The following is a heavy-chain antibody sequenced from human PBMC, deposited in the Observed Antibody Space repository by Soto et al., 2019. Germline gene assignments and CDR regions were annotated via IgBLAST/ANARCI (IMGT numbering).Heavy chain of an antibody. Sequence: GSLRLSCAASGLTFSSYGMHWVRQAPGKGLEWVAVIWYDGSNKYYADSVKGRFTISRDNSKNTLYLQMNSLRAEDTAVYYCARDSSGSIAAAGYYYGMDVWGQGTTVTVSS. J-gene: IGHJ6*02. CDR2: IWYDGSNK. CDR3: ARDSSGSIAAAGYYYGMDV. V-gene: IGHV3-33*01. D-gene: IGHD6-13*01. CDR1: GLTFSSYG.